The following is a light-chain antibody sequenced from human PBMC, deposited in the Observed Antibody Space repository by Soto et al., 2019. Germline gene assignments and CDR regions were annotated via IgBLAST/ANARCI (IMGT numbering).Light chain of an antibody. J-gene: IGKJ4*01. V-gene: IGKV1-39*01. CDR2: SAF. CDR1: HDIGNQ. Sequence: DIQMTQSPSSLSISVGDRVTITSRSSHDIGNQLNWYQQKPGKAPQLLLYSAFTLQSWVPSRFSGSGSGTAFTLTITSLQPEDSATYFCEQSYSVPLTFGGGTKVEV. CDR3: EQSYSVPLT.